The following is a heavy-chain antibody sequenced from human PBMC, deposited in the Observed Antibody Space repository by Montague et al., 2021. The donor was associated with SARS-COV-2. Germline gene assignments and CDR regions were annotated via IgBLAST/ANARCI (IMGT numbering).Heavy chain of an antibody. D-gene: IGHD2-15*01. J-gene: IGHJ4*02. Sequence: SVTVSCKASGYVFTGYNIHWLRQAPGQGLEWMGWINSYTGDATYAPKFQDRVTMTRDRSIYTAYLEVTGLKSDDTAVYFCARDTYGPEYWCDYWGQGTQVSVYS. CDR1: GYVFTGYN. CDR2: INSYTGDA. CDR3: ARDTYGPEYWCDY. V-gene: IGHV1-2*02.